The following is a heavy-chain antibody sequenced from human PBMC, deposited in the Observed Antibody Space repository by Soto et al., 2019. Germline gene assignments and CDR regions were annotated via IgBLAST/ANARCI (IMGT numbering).Heavy chain of an antibody. J-gene: IGHJ6*02. Sequence: QVQLVQSGAEVKKPGASVKVSCKASGYTFTSYDMNWVRHATGQGLEWLGWMNPNSGNTDYAQKIQRDDTMNRNTPKTTAYMELSSLISEDTAVYYCAREGVRGMDVWGQGTTVTVSS. V-gene: IGHV1-8*01. CDR3: AREGVRGMDV. CDR2: MNPNSGNT. CDR1: GYTFTSYD. D-gene: IGHD3-16*01.